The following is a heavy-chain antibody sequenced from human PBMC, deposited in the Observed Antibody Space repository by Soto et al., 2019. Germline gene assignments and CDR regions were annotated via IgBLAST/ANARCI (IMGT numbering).Heavy chain of an antibody. CDR1: GGTFSSYA. D-gene: IGHD3-10*01. Sequence: QVQLVQSGAEVKKPGSSVKVSCKASGGTFSSYAISWVRQAPGQGLEWMGGIIPIFGTANYAQKFQGRVTITEDESTSTAYMELSSLSSEDTAVYYCARVFRGLGVKLAGFDPWGQGPLVTVSS. V-gene: IGHV1-69*01. J-gene: IGHJ5*02. CDR2: IIPIFGTA. CDR3: ARVFRGLGVKLAGFDP.